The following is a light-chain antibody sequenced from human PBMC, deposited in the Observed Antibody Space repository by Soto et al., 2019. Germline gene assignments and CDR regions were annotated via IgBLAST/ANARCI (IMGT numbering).Light chain of an antibody. CDR2: AAY. CDR1: QTIISY. V-gene: IGKV1-39*01. J-gene: IGKJ4*01. CDR3: QQTYNTPLS. Sequence: DIQMPQSPSTLSASVGDRVTIACRANQTIISYLNWYQQKPGIAPKLLIYAAYTLQRGVPSRFSGSGSGTDFTLTISSLQPEDFATYYCQQTYNTPLSFGGGTKVEIK.